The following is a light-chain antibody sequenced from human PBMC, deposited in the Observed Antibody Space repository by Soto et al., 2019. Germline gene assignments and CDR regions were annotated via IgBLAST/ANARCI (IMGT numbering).Light chain of an antibody. J-gene: IGLJ1*01. CDR2: EVS. V-gene: IGLV2-14*01. CDR3: NSYRHSTTLV. Sequence: QSALTQPASVSGSPGQSITISCTGTSSDVGGYNSVSWFQQHPSKAPKLIIYEVSHRPSGVSIRFSGSKSGNTASLTISGPQAEDEADYYCNSYRHSTTLVFGTGTKLTVL. CDR1: SSDVGGYNS.